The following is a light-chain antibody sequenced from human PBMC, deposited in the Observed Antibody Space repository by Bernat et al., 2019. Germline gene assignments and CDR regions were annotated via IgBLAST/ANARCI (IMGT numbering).Light chain of an antibody. CDR2: DVS. CDR3: SSYTSRSTQV. CDR1: SSDIGGSNY. J-gene: IGLJ3*02. Sequence: QSALTQPASVSGSPGQSITISCTGNSSDIGGSNYVSWFQQHPGKAPKLIIHDVSSRPSGVSYRFSGSKSGNTASLTISGLQAEDEAHYHCSSYTSRSTQVFGGGTKLNV. V-gene: IGLV2-14*03.